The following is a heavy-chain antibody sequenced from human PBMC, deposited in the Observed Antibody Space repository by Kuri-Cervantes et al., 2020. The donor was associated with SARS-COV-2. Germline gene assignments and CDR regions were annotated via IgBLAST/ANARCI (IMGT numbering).Heavy chain of an antibody. Sequence: GSLRLSCAVYGGSFSGYYWSWIRQPPGKGLEWIGEINHSGSTNYNPSLKSRVTISVDTSKNQFSLKLSSVTAADTAVYYCAKDFWSGYYYFDYWGQGILVTVSS. J-gene: IGHJ4*02. D-gene: IGHD3-3*01. CDR3: AKDFWSGYYYFDY. V-gene: IGHV4-34*01. CDR2: INHSGST. CDR1: GGSFSGYY.